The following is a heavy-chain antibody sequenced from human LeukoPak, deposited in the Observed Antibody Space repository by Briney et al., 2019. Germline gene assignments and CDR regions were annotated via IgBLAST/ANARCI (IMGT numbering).Heavy chain of an antibody. D-gene: IGHD2-2*01. J-gene: IGHJ4*02. CDR1: GYTFTGYY. CDR3: ARANALYCSSTSCLFDY. V-gene: IGHV1-2*02. CDR2: INPNSGGT. Sequence: GASVKVSCKASGYTFTGYYMHWVRQAPGQGLDWMAWINPNSGGTYYAQNFHDRITMTRDTSISTAYMELSRLRSDDTAIYYCARANALYCSSTSCLFDYWGQGTLVTVSS.